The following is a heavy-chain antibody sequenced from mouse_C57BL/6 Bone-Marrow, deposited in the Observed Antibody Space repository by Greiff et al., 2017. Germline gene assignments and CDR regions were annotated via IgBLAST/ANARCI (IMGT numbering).Heavy chain of an antibody. V-gene: IGHV1-53*01. CDR2: INPSNGGT. J-gene: IGHJ1*03. CDR3: ARLLTGTYWYFDV. Sequence: VQLQQPGTELVKPGASVKLSCKASGSTFTSYWMHWVKQRPGQGLEWIGNINPSNGGTNYNEKFKSKATLTVDKSSSTAYMQLSSLTSEDSAVYYCARLLTGTYWYFDVWGTGTTVTVSS. CDR1: GSTFTSYW. D-gene: IGHD4-1*01.